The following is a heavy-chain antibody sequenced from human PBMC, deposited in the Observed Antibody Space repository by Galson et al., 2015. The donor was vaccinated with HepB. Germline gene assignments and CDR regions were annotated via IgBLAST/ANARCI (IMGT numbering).Heavy chain of an antibody. CDR3: AKDRDGSGSCDY. V-gene: IGHV3-30*18. J-gene: IGHJ4*02. Sequence: SLRLSCAASGFTFSSYGMHWVRQAPGKGLEWVAVISYDGSNKYYADSAKGRFTISRDNSKNTLYLQMNSLRAEDTAVYYCAKDRDGSGSCDYWGQGTLVTVSS. D-gene: IGHD3-10*01. CDR2: ISYDGSNK. CDR1: GFTFSSYG.